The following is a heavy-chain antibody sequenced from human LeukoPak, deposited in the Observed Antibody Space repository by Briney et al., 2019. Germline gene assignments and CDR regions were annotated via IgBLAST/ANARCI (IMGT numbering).Heavy chain of an antibody. J-gene: IGHJ4*02. D-gene: IGHD1-1*01. CDR3: ARLTGTTGFDY. Sequence: PGGSLRLSCAASGFPSSSYWMSWLRQAPGKGLEWVANIKQDGSDKYYVDSLKGRFTISRGNAKNSLYLQLNSLRADDTAVYYCARLTGTTGFDYWGQGTLVTVSS. CDR1: GFPSSSYW. CDR2: IKQDGSDK. V-gene: IGHV3-7*01.